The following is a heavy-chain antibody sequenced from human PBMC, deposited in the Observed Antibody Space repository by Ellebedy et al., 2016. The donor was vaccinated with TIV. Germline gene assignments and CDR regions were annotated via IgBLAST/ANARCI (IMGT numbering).Heavy chain of an antibody. Sequence: AASVKVSCKASGYTFSNNDINWVRQATGQGLEWMGWMHPNSGNTAYAQTFQGRVTMTWDASISTAYMELSSLRSEDTAVDYCARVFCSGGACYLDAFDIWGQGTMVTVSS. J-gene: IGHJ3*02. CDR3: ARVFCSGGACYLDAFDI. CDR1: GYTFSNND. V-gene: IGHV1-8*01. CDR2: MHPNSGNT. D-gene: IGHD2-15*01.